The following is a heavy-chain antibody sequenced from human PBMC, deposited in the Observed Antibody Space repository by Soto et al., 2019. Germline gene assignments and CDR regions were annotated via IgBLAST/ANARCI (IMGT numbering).Heavy chain of an antibody. CDR2: IYPSDSYT. CDR1: GYSFTSYW. D-gene: IGHD2-2*01. CDR3: ASSPRGYCSSTSCRELGNYYGMDV. V-gene: IGHV5-10-1*01. J-gene: IGHJ6*02. Sequence: VESLKISCKGSGYSFTSYWSSWVRQMPGKGLGWMGRIYPSDSYTNYSPSFQGHVTISADKSISTAYLQWSSLKASDTAMYYCASSPRGYCSSTSCRELGNYYGMDVWGQGTTVTRLL.